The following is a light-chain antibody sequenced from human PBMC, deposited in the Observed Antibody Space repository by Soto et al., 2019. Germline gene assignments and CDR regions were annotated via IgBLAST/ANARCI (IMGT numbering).Light chain of an antibody. CDR3: QQRSSWPLT. J-gene: IGKJ5*01. CDR1: QSVSND. Sequence: IVLTQSPATLSLSPGERATLSCRARQSVSNDLIWYQHKSGQAPRLLIYDTSNRATGIPARFSGSGSGTDFTLIISSLEPEDSAVYYCQQRSSWPLTFGQGTLLEIK. CDR2: DTS. V-gene: IGKV3-11*01.